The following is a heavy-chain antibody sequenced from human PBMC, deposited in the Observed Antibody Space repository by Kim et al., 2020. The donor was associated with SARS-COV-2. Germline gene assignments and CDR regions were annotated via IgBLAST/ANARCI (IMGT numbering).Heavy chain of an antibody. V-gene: IGHV3-74*01. CDR1: GFTFSSYW. Sequence: GGSLRLSCAASGFTFSSYWMHWVRQAPGNGLVWVSRISPEGGSTNYADSVKGRFTISRDNAKNTLYLQMNSLRAEDTAVYYCARSATVDYWGQGTLVTVS. J-gene: IGHJ4*02. CDR2: ISPEGGST. CDR3: ARSATVDY.